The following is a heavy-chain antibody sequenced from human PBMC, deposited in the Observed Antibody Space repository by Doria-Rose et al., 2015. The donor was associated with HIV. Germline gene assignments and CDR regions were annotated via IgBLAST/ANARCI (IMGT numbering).Heavy chain of an antibody. CDR2: IFSDDEG. CDR1: GVSLSSPGMG. V-gene: IGHV2-26*01. CDR3: ARIKSSRWYHKYYFDF. Sequence: SGPVLVKPTETLTLTCTVSGVSLSSPGMGVSWIRQPPGKALEWLANIFSDDEGSYKPSLKSRLTISRGTSNSQVVLTMTDMDPVGSATYYCARIKSSRWYHKYYFDFWGQGTLVIVSA. D-gene: IGHD6-13*01. J-gene: IGHJ4*02.